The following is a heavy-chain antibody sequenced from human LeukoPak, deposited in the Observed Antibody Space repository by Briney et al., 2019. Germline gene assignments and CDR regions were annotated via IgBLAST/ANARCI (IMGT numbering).Heavy chain of an antibody. V-gene: IGHV1-2*02. J-gene: IGHJ4*02. CDR3: ARGDYDILTGYYLYYFDN. CDR2: IKPNSGGT. Sequence: ASVKVSCKASGYTFTSYDINWVRQATGQGLEWMGWIKPNSGGTNYAQKFQGRVTMTRDTPISTAYMELSRLRSDDTAVYYCARGDYDILTGYYLYYFDNWGQGTLVTVSS. D-gene: IGHD3-9*01. CDR1: GYTFTSYD.